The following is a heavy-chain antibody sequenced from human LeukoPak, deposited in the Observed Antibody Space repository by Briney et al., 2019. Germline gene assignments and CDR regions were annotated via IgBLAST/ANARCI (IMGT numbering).Heavy chain of an antibody. CDR1: GFTFSSYA. V-gene: IGHV3-23*01. Sequence: GGSLRLSCAASGFTFSSYAMSWVRQAPGKGLEWVSAISGSGGSTYNADSVKGRFTISRDNSKNTLHLQMNSLRAEDTAVYYCAKVVGVAATQSGSWFDPWGQGTLVTVSS. CDR3: AKVVGVAATQSGSWFDP. CDR2: ISGSGGST. J-gene: IGHJ5*02. D-gene: IGHD2-15*01.